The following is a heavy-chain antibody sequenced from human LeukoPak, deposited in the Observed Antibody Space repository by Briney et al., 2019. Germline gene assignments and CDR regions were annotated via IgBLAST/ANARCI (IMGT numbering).Heavy chain of an antibody. CDR2: INPNSGGT. V-gene: IGHV1-2*02. J-gene: IGHJ4*02. CDR1: GYTFTGYY. Sequence: ASVKVSCKASGYTFTGYYMHWVRQAPGQGLEWMGWINPNSGGTNYAQKFQGRVTMTRDTSISTAYMELSRLRSDDTAVYYCARGSLWFGESYFDYWGQGTLVTVSS. D-gene: IGHD3-10*01. CDR3: ARGSLWFGESYFDY.